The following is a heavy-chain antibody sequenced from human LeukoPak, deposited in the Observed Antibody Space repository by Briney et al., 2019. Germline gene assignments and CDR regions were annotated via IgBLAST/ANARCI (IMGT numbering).Heavy chain of an antibody. Sequence: GESLKIYFKGSGYGFTSYWIGWVRPMPGKGLEWMGIIYPGDSDTRYSPSFQGHVTISADKSISTAYLQWSSLKASDTAMYYCARHGDCSSTSCLKAGFDPWGQGTLVTV. J-gene: IGHJ5*02. CDR2: IYPGDSDT. V-gene: IGHV5-51*01. D-gene: IGHD2-2*01. CDR1: GYGFTSYW. CDR3: ARHGDCSSTSCLKAGFDP.